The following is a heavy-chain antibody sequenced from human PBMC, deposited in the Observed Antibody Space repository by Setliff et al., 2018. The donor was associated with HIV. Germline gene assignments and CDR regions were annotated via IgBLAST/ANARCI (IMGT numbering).Heavy chain of an antibody. CDR1: GYAFTSFY. V-gene: IGHV1-46*01. CDR3: ARVYDSSGYYHRWDYYYYMDV. D-gene: IGHD3-22*01. CDR2: VNPSGGDT. Sequence: ASVKVSCKASGYAFTSFYLHWVRQAPGQGLEWMAIVNPSGGDTSYAEKFQGRVTMTSDTSTSTVYMDLSSLRSEDTAVYYCARVYDSSGYYHRWDYYYYMDVWGKGTTVTVSS. J-gene: IGHJ6*03.